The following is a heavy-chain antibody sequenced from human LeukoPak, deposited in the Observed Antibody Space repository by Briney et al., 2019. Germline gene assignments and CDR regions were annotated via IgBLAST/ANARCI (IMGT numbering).Heavy chain of an antibody. Sequence: GGSLRLSCAASGFTFSSHWMHWVRQAPGKGLVWVSRINSDGSSTSYADSVKGRFTISRDNAKNTPNLQMNSLRAEDTAVYYCARVRIEAIRGDAFDIWGQGTMVTVSS. J-gene: IGHJ3*02. D-gene: IGHD2-21*01. V-gene: IGHV3-74*01. CDR3: ARVRIEAIRGDAFDI. CDR1: GFTFSSHW. CDR2: INSDGSST.